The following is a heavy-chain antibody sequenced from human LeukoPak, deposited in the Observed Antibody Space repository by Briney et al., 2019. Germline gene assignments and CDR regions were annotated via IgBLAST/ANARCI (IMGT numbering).Heavy chain of an antibody. CDR1: GYIFGSYV. CDR2: INTDEDET. CDR3: ARSLAATSGFDI. V-gene: IGHV1-18*01. D-gene: IGHD1-26*01. Sequence: GASVKVSCKASGYIFGSYVIAWVRQAPGQGFEWLGWINTDEDETAYSDKFQGRVSMTTDTPTTTATMELRGLASDDTAVYYCARSLAATSGFDIWGQGTWVTVS. J-gene: IGHJ3*02.